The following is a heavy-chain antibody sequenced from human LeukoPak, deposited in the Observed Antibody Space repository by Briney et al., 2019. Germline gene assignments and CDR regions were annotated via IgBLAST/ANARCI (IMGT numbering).Heavy chain of an antibody. J-gene: IGHJ4*02. Sequence: SQTLSLTCTVYGGSISSGGYYWSWIRQHPGKGLEWIGYIYYSGSTYYNPSLKSRVTISVDTSKNQFSLKLSSVTAADTAVYYCGNSGYSYGFDYWGQGTLSPSPQ. D-gene: IGHD5-18*01. V-gene: IGHV4-31*03. CDR1: GGSISSGGYY. CDR3: GNSGYSYGFDY. CDR2: IYYSGST.